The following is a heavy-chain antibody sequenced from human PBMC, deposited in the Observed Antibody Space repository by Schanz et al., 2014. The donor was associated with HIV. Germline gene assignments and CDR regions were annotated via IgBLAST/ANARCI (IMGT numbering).Heavy chain of an antibody. CDR1: GYAFTDYF. D-gene: IGHD6-13*01. V-gene: IGHV1-2*02. CDR3: ASDLSVYSSSSSV. Sequence: QVQLVQSGAEVKKPGASVKVSCRASGYAFTDYFIHWVRQAPGQGLEWMGWINPNSGGTNYAQKFQGRVTMTRDTSISTAYMELSRLRSDDTAVYYCASDLSVYSSSSSVWGQGTTVTVSS. J-gene: IGHJ6*02. CDR2: INPNSGGT.